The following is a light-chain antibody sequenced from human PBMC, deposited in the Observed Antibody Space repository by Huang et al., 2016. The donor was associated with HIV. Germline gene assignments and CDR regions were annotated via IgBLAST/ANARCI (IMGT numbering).Light chain of an antibody. CDR2: AAS. Sequence: AIRITQSPSSLSASTGDRVTITCRATKDVSNYLAGYQQKAGEAPKLLIYAASTLHSAVPSRFSGSGSGTDFTLTISCLQSEDVATYYCHQYYDYPHTFGQGTRLEI. CDR3: HQYYDYPHT. V-gene: IGKV1-8*01. J-gene: IGKJ5*01. CDR1: KDVSNY.